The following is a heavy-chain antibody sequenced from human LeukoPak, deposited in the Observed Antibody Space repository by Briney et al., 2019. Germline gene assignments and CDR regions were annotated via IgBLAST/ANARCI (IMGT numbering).Heavy chain of an antibody. CDR1: GFTFSSYE. J-gene: IGHJ4*02. D-gene: IGHD4-17*01. CDR2: TSGSGTTT. V-gene: IGHV3-23*01. Sequence: GGSLRLSCAASGFTFSSYEMNWVRQTPGKGLGWVSATSGSGTTTYYEDSVKGRFTISRDNSQNTLYLQMNSLRAEDTAVYYCARDSYGDANFDTWGQGTLVTVSS. CDR3: ARDSYGDANFDT.